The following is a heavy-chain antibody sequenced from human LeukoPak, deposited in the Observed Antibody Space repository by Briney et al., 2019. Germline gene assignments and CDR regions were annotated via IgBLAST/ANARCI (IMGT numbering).Heavy chain of an antibody. CDR2: INTNTGNP. D-gene: IGHD1-14*01. Sequence: ASVKVSCKASGYTFSNYFMNWVRQAPGQGLEWMGWINTNTGNPTYAQGFTGRFVFSLDTSVSMAYLQVSSLKAEDTAVYYCARLGTPTFYYYMDVWGKGTTVTVSS. CDR3: ARLGTPTFYYYMDV. CDR1: GYTFSNYF. V-gene: IGHV7-4-1*04. J-gene: IGHJ6*03.